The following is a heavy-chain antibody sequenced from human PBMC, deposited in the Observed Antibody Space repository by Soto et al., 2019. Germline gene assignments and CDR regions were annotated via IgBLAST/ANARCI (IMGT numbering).Heavy chain of an antibody. V-gene: IGHV3-30*09. CDR1: GFTFSNYA. D-gene: IGHD3-3*01. CDR3: AGGWDDFWRGHHYGMDV. CDR2: ISYDGANK. Sequence: ESGGGVVQPGRSLRLSCAASGFTFSNYAIHWVRQAPGKGLEWVAVISYDGANKNYADSVKGRFAISRDNSKNTLDLQMNSLKTEDTAVYYCAGGWDDFWRGHHYGMDVWGQGTTVTVSS. J-gene: IGHJ6*02.